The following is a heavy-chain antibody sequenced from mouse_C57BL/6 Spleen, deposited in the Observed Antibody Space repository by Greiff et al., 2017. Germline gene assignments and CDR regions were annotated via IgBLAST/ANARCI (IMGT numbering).Heavy chain of an antibody. Sequence: DVMLVESGGGLVKPGGSLKLSCAASGFTFSDYGMHWVRQAPEKGLEWVAYISSGSSTIYYADTVKGRFTISRDNAKNTLFLQMTSLRSEDTAMYYCANIRRDYYAMDYWGQGTSVTVSS. CDR1: GFTFSDYG. CDR3: ANIRRDYYAMDY. V-gene: IGHV5-17*01. CDR2: ISSGSSTI. D-gene: IGHD2-12*01. J-gene: IGHJ4*01.